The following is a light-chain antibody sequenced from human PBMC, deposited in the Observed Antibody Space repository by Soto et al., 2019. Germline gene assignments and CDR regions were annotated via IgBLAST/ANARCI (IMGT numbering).Light chain of an antibody. CDR2: EVS. J-gene: IGLJ2*01. CDR3: TAYSGSSTSVL. CDR1: SSDVGGYNF. Sequence: QSALTQPASVSGSPGQSITISCTGTSSDVGGYNFVSWYLHHPGKAPKLMIFEVSNRPSGVSPRFSGSKSGDTASLTISGLQAEDEADYYGTAYSGSSTSVLFGGGTQLTVL. V-gene: IGLV2-14*01.